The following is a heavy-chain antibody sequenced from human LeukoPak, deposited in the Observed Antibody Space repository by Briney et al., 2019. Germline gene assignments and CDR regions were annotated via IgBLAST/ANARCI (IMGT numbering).Heavy chain of an antibody. J-gene: IGHJ5*02. V-gene: IGHV3-21*01. CDR1: GFILSDFD. D-gene: IGHD3-3*01. CDR3: ARGNYDFAYDP. Sequence: GGSLRLSCAASGFILSDFDMNWVRQAPGKGLEWISHFSTSGSYIHYADSVKGRFTISRDDAKNSLYLHLDSLTVADTAVYFCARGNYDFAYDPWGQGTLVTVSS. CDR2: FSTSGSYI.